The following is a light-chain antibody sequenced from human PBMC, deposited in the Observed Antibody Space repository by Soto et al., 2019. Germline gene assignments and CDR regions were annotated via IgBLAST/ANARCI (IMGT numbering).Light chain of an antibody. CDR3: QLYNNSPWT. Sequence: EIVMTQSPATLSVSPGERGTLSCRASQSVSSNLAWYQQKTGQAPRLLIYGASTRATGIPARFSGRGSGTEFTLTISRLQSEDFAVYYCQLYNNSPWTFGQGTKVDIK. CDR2: GAS. CDR1: QSVSSN. J-gene: IGKJ1*01. V-gene: IGKV3-15*01.